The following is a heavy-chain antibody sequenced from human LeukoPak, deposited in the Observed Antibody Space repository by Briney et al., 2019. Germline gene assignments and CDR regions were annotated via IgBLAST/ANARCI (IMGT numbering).Heavy chain of an antibody. V-gene: IGHV1-8*03. CDR1: GYTFTSYD. CDR2: MNPDSGST. CDR3: ARGRSTGYPYYFEY. J-gene: IGHJ4*02. D-gene: IGHD5-12*01. Sequence: ASVKVSCKASGYTFTSYDINWVRQATGQGLEWMGWMNPDSGSTGYAQKFQGGVTITRNTSISTAYMELSGLRSEDTAVYYCARGRSTGYPYYFEYWGQGTLVTVSS.